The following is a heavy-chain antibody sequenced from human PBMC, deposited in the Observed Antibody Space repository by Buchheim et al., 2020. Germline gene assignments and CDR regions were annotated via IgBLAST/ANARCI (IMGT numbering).Heavy chain of an antibody. J-gene: IGHJ4*02. CDR3: ARDITMVRGVINRGLDY. V-gene: IGHV3-30-3*01. Sequence: QVQLVESGGGVVQPGRSLRLFCAASGFTFSSYTMHWVRQAPGKGLEWVAVISYDGSNKYYADSVKGRFTISRDSSTNTLYLQMNSLRAEDTAVYYCARDITMVRGVINRGLDYWGQGTL. CDR2: ISYDGSNK. CDR1: GFTFSSYT. D-gene: IGHD3-10*01.